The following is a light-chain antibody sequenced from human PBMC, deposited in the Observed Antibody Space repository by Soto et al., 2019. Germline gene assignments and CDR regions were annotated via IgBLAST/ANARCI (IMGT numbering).Light chain of an antibody. CDR1: QSVNSN. CDR2: GAS. Sequence: EIVMTQSPATLSVSPGERATLSCRASQSVNSNLAWYQQKPGQPPILLIYGASTRASGIPAGFSGSGSGTEFTLTISSLQSEDFAVYYCKEYNNWPPWTFGQGTKVEIK. V-gene: IGKV3-15*01. CDR3: KEYNNWPPWT. J-gene: IGKJ1*01.